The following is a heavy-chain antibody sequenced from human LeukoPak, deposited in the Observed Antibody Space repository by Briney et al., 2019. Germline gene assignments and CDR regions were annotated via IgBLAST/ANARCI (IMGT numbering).Heavy chain of an antibody. CDR2: MHSSGSS. Sequence: SETLSLTCTVSGGSMTSYYWSWIRQPPGKGLEWIGFMHSSGSSSHNPSLKSRLTISVDTSKNQFSLRLSSLTAADTAVYFCARVAGLRYLEEVKAYYHAVDVWGQGTAVTVSS. V-gene: IGHV4-59*01. J-gene: IGHJ6*02. D-gene: IGHD3-3*01. CDR1: GGSMTSYY. CDR3: ARVAGLRYLEEVKAYYHAVDV.